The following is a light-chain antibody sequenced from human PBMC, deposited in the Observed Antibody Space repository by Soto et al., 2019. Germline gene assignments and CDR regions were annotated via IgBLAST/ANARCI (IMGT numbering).Light chain of an antibody. J-gene: IGLJ2*01. CDR2: EVT. CDR1: SSDVGSYHY. V-gene: IGLV2-14*01. Sequence: QSALTQPASVSGSPGQSITISCTGTSSDVGSYHYVSWYQQFPGEAPKLRIYEVTKRPSGISNRFSGSKSGNTASLTISELQAEDEADYYCSSYGRSSLIFGGGTKLTVL. CDR3: SSYGRSSLI.